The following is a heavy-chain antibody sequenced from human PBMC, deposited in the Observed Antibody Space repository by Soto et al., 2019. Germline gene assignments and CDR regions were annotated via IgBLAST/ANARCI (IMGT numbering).Heavy chain of an antibody. Sequence: SGGALRLSCVGSGFTFSNYWMHWVRQAPGKGVGWVSRVKSDGSSTSYADSVKGRFTLSRDNSKNTLYVEMNSLRAEDTAVYYCAKTAGDCSGGSCYSQGFDIWGQGTVVTVSS. CDR2: VKSDGSST. D-gene: IGHD2-15*01. V-gene: IGHV3-74*01. CDR1: GFTFSNYW. CDR3: AKTAGDCSGGSCYSQGFDI. J-gene: IGHJ3*02.